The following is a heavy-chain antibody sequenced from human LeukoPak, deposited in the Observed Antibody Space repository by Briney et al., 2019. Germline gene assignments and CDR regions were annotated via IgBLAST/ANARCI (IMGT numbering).Heavy chain of an antibody. CDR3: ARVLRGYYGSGSYYPAGY. D-gene: IGHD3-10*01. CDR2: MNPNSGNT. J-gene: IGHJ4*02. V-gene: IGHV1-8*01. Sequence: ASVKVSCKASGYTFTSYDINWVRQATGQGLEWMGWMNPNSGNTGYAQKFQGRVTMTRNTSIGTAYMELSSLRSEDTAVYYCARVLRGYYGSGSYYPAGYWGQGTLVTVSS. CDR1: GYTFTSYD.